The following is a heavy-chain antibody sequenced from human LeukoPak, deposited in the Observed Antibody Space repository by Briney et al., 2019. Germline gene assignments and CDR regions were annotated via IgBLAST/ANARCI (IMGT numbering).Heavy chain of an antibody. V-gene: IGHV3-66*01. CDR1: GFTVSSTY. Sequence: GGSLRLPCAASGFTVSSTYMNWVRQAPGKGLEWVSVIYSGGTTYYADSVKGRFTISRDNSKNTLYLQMNSLRAEDTAVYYCARDVPTPYYYYGMDVWGQGTTVTVSS. CDR3: ARDVPTPYYYYGMDV. J-gene: IGHJ6*02. CDR2: IYSGGTT. D-gene: IGHD4-23*01.